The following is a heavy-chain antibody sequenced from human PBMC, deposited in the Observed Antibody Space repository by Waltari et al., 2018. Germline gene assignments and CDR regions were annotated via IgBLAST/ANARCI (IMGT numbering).Heavy chain of an antibody. Sequence: QVQLQESGPGLVKPSETLSLTCAVSGSSIIRGYYWGWIRQPPGKGLEWIGNIYHSGSTYYNPSLKRRVTISVDTSKNQFSLRLSSVTAADTAVYYCARVGTGNMHDYWGQGTLVTVSS. V-gene: IGHV4-38-2*01. CDR2: IYHSGST. CDR3: ARVGTGNMHDY. J-gene: IGHJ4*02. CDR1: GSSIIRGYY. D-gene: IGHD1-1*01.